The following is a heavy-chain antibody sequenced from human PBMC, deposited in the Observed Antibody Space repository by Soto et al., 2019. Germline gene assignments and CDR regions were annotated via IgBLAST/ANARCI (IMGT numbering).Heavy chain of an antibody. V-gene: IGHV4-59*01. Sequence: PSETLSQTCTVSGGSISRYYWCWIRQPPGKGLEWIGYLYNAGSTIYNPSLKSRVTISVDMSQNQFSLNLNYVTAADTAVYYCARDLWGYCGTDCYPLDVWGQGTTVTVSS. CDR3: ARDLWGYCGTDCYPLDV. D-gene: IGHD2-21*02. CDR1: GGSISRYY. J-gene: IGHJ6*02. CDR2: LYNAGST.